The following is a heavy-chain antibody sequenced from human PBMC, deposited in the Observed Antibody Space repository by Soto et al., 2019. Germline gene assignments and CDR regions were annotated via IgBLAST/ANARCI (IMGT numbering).Heavy chain of an antibody. CDR2: IYDSGTT. CDR1: CAPITRDHYY. CDR3: ALALGPTTGLDY. Sequence: SETLSLTCSFSCAPITRDHYYWSWIRHLPGKGLEWIGSIYDSGTTKFNPSLTSRLALSVDTSKNQFSLKLSSVTAADAAVYYCALALGPTTGLDYWGPGTLVTVSS. V-gene: IGHV4-31*03. D-gene: IGHD6-19*01. J-gene: IGHJ4*02.